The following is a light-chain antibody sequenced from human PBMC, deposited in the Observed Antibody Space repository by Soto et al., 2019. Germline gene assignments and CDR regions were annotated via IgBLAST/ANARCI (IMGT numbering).Light chain of an antibody. CDR1: QSISNY. V-gene: IGKV1-39*01. Sequence: DIQMTQSPSSLSASVGDRVTITCRATQSISNYLNWYQQKPGKAPKVLISAASSLQSGVPSRFSGSGSGTDVTLPISSLQPEDFATYDCQQTYSTPCTFGQGTKLEVK. J-gene: IGKJ2*02. CDR3: QQTYSTPCT. CDR2: AAS.